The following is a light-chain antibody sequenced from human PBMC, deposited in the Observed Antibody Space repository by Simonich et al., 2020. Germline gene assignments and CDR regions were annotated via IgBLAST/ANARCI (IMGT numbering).Light chain of an antibody. CDR1: RSDVGSYNL. CDR2: EGS. J-gene: IGLJ2*01. CDR3: CSYAGSVV. Sequence: QSALTQPASVSGSPGQAITISCTGTRSDVGSYNLVSWYQPHPGKAPKLMIYEGSERPSGVSNRFSGSKSGNTASLTISGLQAEDEADYYCCSYAGSVVFGGGTKLTVL. V-gene: IGLV2-23*01.